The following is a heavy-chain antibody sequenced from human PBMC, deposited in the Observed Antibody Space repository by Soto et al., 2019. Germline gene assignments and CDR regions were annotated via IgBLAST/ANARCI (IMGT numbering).Heavy chain of an antibody. V-gene: IGHV1-8*01. CDR2: MNPNSANT. CDR1: GYTFAIYD. D-gene: IGHD3-3*02. J-gene: IGHJ6*02. Sequence: ASVKVSCKASGYTFAIYDINWVRQAPGQGLEWMGWMNPNSANTGYAQKFQGRVTMTRNTSISTAYMELSSLRSEDTAVYYCAREGLVLAPSTVNSDHYYAMDVWGQGTTVTVSS. CDR3: AREGLVLAPSTVNSDHYYAMDV.